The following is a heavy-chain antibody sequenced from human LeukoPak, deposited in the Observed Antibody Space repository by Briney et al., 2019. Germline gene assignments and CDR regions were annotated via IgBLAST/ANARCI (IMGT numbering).Heavy chain of an antibody. CDR2: ISYDGSNK. Sequence: GGSLRLSCAASGFTFSSYGMHWVRQAPGKGLEWVAVISYDGSNKYYADSVKGRFTISRDNSKNTLYLQMNSLRAEDTAVYYCAKDGGRSSRMVGYYGMDVWGQGTTVTVSS. J-gene: IGHJ6*02. CDR1: GFTFSSYG. CDR3: AKDGGRSSRMVGYYGMDV. D-gene: IGHD6-13*01. V-gene: IGHV3-30*18.